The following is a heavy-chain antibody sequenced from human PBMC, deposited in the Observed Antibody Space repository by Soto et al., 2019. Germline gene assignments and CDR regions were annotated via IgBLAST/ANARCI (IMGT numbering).Heavy chain of an antibody. CDR2: IYTSGNT. CDR1: GASISDYY. V-gene: IGHV4-59*13. J-gene: IGHJ4*02. Sequence: PSEILSLTCTFSGASISDYYWSWIRQPPGKGLEWIAYIYTSGNTNHNPSLKRRVTISVDTSKNQFSLKLRSVTAADTALYYCASHVGSGYSDYWGQGTLVTVSS. D-gene: IGHD1-26*01. CDR3: ASHVGSGYSDY.